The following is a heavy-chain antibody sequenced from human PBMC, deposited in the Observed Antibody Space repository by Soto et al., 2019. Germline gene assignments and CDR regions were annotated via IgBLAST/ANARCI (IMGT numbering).Heavy chain of an antibody. V-gene: IGHV1-8*01. CDR1: GYIFTSYD. Sequence: QVQLVQSGAEVKKPGASVKVSCKASGYIFTSYDINWVRQATGQGLEWMGWMNPNSGNTGYAQKFQGRVTMTRNTSISTAYMERSRLRSEDRAVYYCARELARRGMDVWGQGTTVTVSS. CDR3: ARELARRGMDV. J-gene: IGHJ6*02. CDR2: MNPNSGNT.